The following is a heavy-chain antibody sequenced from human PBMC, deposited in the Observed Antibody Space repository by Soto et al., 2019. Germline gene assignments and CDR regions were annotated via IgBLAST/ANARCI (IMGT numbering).Heavy chain of an antibody. D-gene: IGHD3-9*01. J-gene: IGHJ5*02. CDR3: ARGPRYYDILTGYHSNWFAP. CDR1: GYKFTSYD. V-gene: IGHV1-8*01. CDR2: MNPNSGNT. Sequence: ASVKGSCMASGYKFTSYDINWVRQATGQGLEWMGWMNPNSGNTGYAQKFQGRVTMPRNTSISTAYMELSSLRSEDTAVYYCARGPRYYDILTGYHSNWFAPWGQGTLVTVSS.